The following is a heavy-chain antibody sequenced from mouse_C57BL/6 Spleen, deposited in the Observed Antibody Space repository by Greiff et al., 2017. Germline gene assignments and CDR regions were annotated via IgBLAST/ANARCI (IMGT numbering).Heavy chain of an antibody. D-gene: IGHD1-1*01. Sequence: QVQLQQPGAELVKPGASVKLSCKASGYTFTSYWMHWVKQRPGQGLEWIGMIHPNSGSTNYNEKFKSKATLTVDKTSSSAYMQLSSLTSEDSAVYDCARDGSGYYGFACWGHGTLVTVS. J-gene: IGHJ3*01. CDR3: ARDGSGYYGFAC. V-gene: IGHV1-64*01. CDR1: GYTFTSYW. CDR2: IHPNSGST.